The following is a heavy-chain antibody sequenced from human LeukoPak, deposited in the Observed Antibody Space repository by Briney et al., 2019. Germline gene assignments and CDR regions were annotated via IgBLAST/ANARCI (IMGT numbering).Heavy chain of an antibody. CDR3: ARVAHFDRGMDV. V-gene: IGHV3-48*04. CDR1: GFSFSSYS. CDR2: TSSGSSTI. J-gene: IGHJ6*02. D-gene: IGHD3-9*01. Sequence: GGSLRLSCAASGFSFSSYSMKWVRQASGKGLEWLSYTSSGSSTIYYADAVKGRFVISRDNTKKTLDLEMNSLRAEDTAVYFCARVAHFDRGMDVWGQGTTVIVSS.